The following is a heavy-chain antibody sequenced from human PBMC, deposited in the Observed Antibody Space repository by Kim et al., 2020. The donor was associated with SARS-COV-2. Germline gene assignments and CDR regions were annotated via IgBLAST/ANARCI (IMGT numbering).Heavy chain of an antibody. D-gene: IGHD3-10*01. Sequence: ITEYAASVKDRFTISRDDSKNSLYLQMSSLKTEDTAVYYCARVMGSGDDVWGQGTTVTVSS. V-gene: IGHV3-72*01. CDR3: ARVMGSGDDV. J-gene: IGHJ6*02. CDR2: IT.